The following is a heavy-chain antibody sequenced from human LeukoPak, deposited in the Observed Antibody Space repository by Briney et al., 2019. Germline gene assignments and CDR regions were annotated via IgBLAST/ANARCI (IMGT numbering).Heavy chain of an antibody. CDR1: GFTVSSNY. D-gene: IGHD3-16*01. Sequence: PGGSLRLSGAASGFTVSSNYMSWVRQAPGKGLEWVSVIYSGGSTYYADSVKGRFTISRDNSENTLYLQMNSLRAEDTAVYYCARDPQGDWYFDLWGRGTLVTVSS. V-gene: IGHV3-53*01. CDR2: IYSGGST. J-gene: IGHJ2*01. CDR3: ARDPQGDWYFDL.